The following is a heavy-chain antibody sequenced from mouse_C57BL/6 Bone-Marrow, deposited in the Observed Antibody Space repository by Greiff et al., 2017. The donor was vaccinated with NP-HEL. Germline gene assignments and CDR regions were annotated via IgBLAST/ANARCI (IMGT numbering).Heavy chain of an antibody. CDR1: GYTFTSYD. J-gene: IGHJ3*01. CDR2: IYPRDGST. V-gene: IGHV1-85*01. Sequence: LQESGPELVKPGASVKLSCKASGYTFTSYDINWVKQRPGQGLEWIGWIYPRDGSTKYNEKFKGKATLTVDTASSTAYMELHSLTSEDTAVYFCAKGYYLAWFAYWGQGTLVTVSA. CDR3: AKGYYLAWFAY. D-gene: IGHD2-3*01.